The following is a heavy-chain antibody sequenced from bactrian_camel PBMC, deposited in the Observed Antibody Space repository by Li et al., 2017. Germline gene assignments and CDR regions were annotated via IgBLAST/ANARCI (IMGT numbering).Heavy chain of an antibody. V-gene: IGHV3S1*01. CDR1: GYTYSSTC. D-gene: IGHD4*01. CDR3: AKAYDSDYASYGDY. CDR2: IYSRDPSP. Sequence: QLVESGGGSVQAGGSLRLSCAASGYTYSSTCMGWFRQASGKEREAVATIYSRDPSPVYADSVQDRFIISQDNDKNTVDLQMNNLSTEDMAMYYCAKAYDSDYASYGDYWGQGTQVTVS. J-gene: IGHJ4*01.